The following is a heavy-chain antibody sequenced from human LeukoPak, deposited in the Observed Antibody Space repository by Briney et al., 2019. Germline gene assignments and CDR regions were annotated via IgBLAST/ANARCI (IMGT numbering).Heavy chain of an antibody. CDR3: VREHNIRESYYMDV. CDR1: GVSINSGDYF. J-gene: IGHJ6*03. Sequence: PSETLSLTCTISGVSINSGDYFWSWIRQHPGKGLEWIGYIYYSGSTYYNPSLKSRVIISVDTSKNQFSLKLSSVTAADTAVYYCVREHNIRESYYMDVWGKGTTVTVSS. CDR2: IYYSGST. V-gene: IGHV4-31*03. D-gene: IGHD3-10*01.